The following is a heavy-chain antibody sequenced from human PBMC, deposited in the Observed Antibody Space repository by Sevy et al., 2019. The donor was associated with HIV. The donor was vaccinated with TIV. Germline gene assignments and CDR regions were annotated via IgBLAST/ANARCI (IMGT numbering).Heavy chain of an antibody. J-gene: IGHJ4*02. CDR1: GFSFSIYW. D-gene: IGHD2-15*01. Sequence: GGSLRLSCAASGFSFSIYWMSWVRQAPGKGLEWVATMKQDGSEEDYVDSVKGRFTISRDNAKNSLFLQMNSVRAEDTAVYYCARDLFSGGNAVYGYWGQGTLVTVSS. CDR2: MKQDGSEE. V-gene: IGHV3-7*01. CDR3: ARDLFSGGNAVYGY.